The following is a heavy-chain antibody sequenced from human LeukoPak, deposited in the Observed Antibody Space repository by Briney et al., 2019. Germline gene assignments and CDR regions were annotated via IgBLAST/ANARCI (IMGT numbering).Heavy chain of an antibody. CDR2: INPNSGGT. CDR1: GYTFTGYY. Sequence: ASVKVSCKASGYTFTGYYMDWVRQVPGQGLEWMGWINPNSGGTKYAQKFQGRVTMTRDTSISTAYMELSRLSSDDTAVYYCARDYQTEAPDYWGQGTLVTVSS. V-gene: IGHV1-2*02. J-gene: IGHJ4*02. CDR3: ARDYQTEAPDY.